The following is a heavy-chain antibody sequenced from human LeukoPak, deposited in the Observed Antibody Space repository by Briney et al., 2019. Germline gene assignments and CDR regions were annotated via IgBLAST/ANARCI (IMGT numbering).Heavy chain of an antibody. V-gene: IGHV3-23*01. D-gene: IGHD2/OR15-2a*01. CDR2: SSSSGEYT. J-gene: IGHJ5*01. CDR3: VKDRPNYFGSDGHYYRRDGDS. CDR1: GFNFNIYA. Sequence: GGSLRLSCVASGFNFNIYAMSWVRQAPEKGLEWVSSSSSSGEYTFYAGSVKGRFTITRDNSRNTLYLQMSSLRAEDTAIYYCVKDRPNYFGSDGHYYRRDGDSWGQGTLVTVSS.